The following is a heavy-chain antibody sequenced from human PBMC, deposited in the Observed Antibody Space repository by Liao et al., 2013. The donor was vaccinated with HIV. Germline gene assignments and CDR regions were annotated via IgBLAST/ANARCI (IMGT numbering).Heavy chain of an antibody. CDR2: IYTSGST. CDR3: AREGGWGLRPTFVLL. CDR1: GGSISSGSYY. V-gene: IGHV4-61*02. J-gene: IGHJ2*01. D-gene: IGHD2/OR15-2a*01. Sequence: QVQLQESGPGLVKPSQTLSLTCTVSGGSISSGSYYWSWIRQPAGKGLEWIGRIYTSGSTNYNPSLKSRVTISVDTSKNQFSLKLSSVTAADTAVYYCAREGGWGLRPTFVLLGGR.